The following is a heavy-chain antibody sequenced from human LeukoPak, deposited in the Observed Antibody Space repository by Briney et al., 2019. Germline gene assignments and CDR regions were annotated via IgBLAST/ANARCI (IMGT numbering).Heavy chain of an antibody. J-gene: IGHJ6*02. Sequence: GESLKISCKGSGYTFTSYWIGWVRQMPGKGLEWMGIIYPGDSDTRYSPSFQGQVTISADKSISAAYLQWSSLKASDSAMYYCARRMGAAGGTDGMDVWGQGTTVTVSS. CDR1: GYTFTSYW. CDR3: ARRMGAAGGTDGMDV. V-gene: IGHV5-51*01. CDR2: IYPGDSDT. D-gene: IGHD6-13*01.